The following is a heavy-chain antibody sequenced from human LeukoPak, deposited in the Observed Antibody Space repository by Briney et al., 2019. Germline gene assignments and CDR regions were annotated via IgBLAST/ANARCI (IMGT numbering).Heavy chain of an antibody. CDR1: GGSFSGYY. J-gene: IGHJ5*02. D-gene: IGHD6-19*01. Sequence: SETLSLTCAVYGGSFSGYYWSWIRQPPGKGLEWIGEINHSGSTNYNPSLKSRVTISVDTSKNQFSLKLSSVTAADTAVYYCAVGHSSGWYSVYNWFDPWGQGTLVTVSS. CDR2: INHSGST. V-gene: IGHV4-34*01. CDR3: AVGHSSGWYSVYNWFDP.